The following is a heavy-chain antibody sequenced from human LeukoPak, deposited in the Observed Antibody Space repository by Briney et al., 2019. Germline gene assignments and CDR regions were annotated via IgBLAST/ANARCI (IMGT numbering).Heavy chain of an antibody. CDR2: ISYDGSNK. V-gene: IGHV3-30-3*01. CDR3: ARPLGSGWDPNAENFQH. CDR1: GFTFSSYA. J-gene: IGHJ1*01. Sequence: GGSLRLSCAASGFTFSSYAMHWVRQAPGKGLEWVAVISYDGSNKYYADSVKGRFSISRDNSKNTLYVQMNSLRGEDTAVYYCARPLGSGWDPNAENFQHWGQGTLVTVSS. D-gene: IGHD6-19*01.